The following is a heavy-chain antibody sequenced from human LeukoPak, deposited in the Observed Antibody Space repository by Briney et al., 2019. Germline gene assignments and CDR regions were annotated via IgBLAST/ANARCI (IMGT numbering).Heavy chain of an antibody. CDR3: ARGTLSHYYDSSGYYYFDY. Sequence: ASVKVSCKASGYTFTNYGINWVRQAPGQGLEWMGWISAYNGNTNYAQKFQGRVTMSTDTSTSTAYMELRSLRSDDTAVYYCARGTLSHYYDSSGYYYFDYWGQGSLATVSS. D-gene: IGHD3-22*01. CDR2: ISAYNGNT. CDR1: GYTFTNYG. J-gene: IGHJ4*02. V-gene: IGHV1-18*01.